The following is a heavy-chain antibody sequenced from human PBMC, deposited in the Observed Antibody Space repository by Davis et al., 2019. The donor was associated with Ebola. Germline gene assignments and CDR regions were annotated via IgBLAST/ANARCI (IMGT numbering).Heavy chain of an antibody. J-gene: IGHJ2*01. CDR3: AKDYYDSTGRYFDL. Sequence: SLRLSCAASGFTFSSYGMHWVRQAPGKGLEWVAVISYDGSNKYYADSVKGRFTISRDNSKNTLYLQMNSLRAEDTAVYYCAKDYYDSTGRYFDLWGRGTLVTVSS. CDR2: ISYDGSNK. V-gene: IGHV3-30*18. CDR1: GFTFSSYG. D-gene: IGHD3-22*01.